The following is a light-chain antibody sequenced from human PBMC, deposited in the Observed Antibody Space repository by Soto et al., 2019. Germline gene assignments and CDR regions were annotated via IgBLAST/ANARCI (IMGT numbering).Light chain of an antibody. CDR1: QSISNY. V-gene: IGKV1-39*01. J-gene: IGKJ1*01. CDR2: AAS. CDR3: QQRYSTPRT. Sequence: DIQMTQSPSPLSASVGDRVTITCRASQSISNYLNWYQQKPGKAPKLLMYAASSLQSGVPSRFSGSVSGTDFPLTISRLQPEDFATYYCQQRYSTPRTFGQGTKVEIK.